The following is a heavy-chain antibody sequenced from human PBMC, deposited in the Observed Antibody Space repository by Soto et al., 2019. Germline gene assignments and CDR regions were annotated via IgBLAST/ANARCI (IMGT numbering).Heavy chain of an antibody. V-gene: IGHV1-69*13. Sequence: AAVKVSCKASGGTFSSYAISWVRQAPGQGXEWMGGIIPIFGTANYAQKFQGRVTITADESTSTAYMELSSLRSEDTAVYYCARDGRSAEDSSGYYYNYFDYWGQGTLVTVSS. D-gene: IGHD3-22*01. J-gene: IGHJ4*02. CDR1: GGTFSSYA. CDR2: IIPIFGTA. CDR3: ARDGRSAEDSSGYYYNYFDY.